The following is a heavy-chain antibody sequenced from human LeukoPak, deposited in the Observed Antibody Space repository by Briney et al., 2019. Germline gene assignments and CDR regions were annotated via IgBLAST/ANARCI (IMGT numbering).Heavy chain of an antibody. CDR1: GGSFSGYY. Sequence: SETLSLTCAVYGGSFSGYYWSWIRQPPGKGLEWSGEINHSGSTNYNPSLKSRVTIPVDTSKNQFSLKLSSVTAADTAVYYCARLGAAPPGYYYMDVWGKGTTVTVSS. CDR3: ARLGAAPPGYYYMDV. V-gene: IGHV4-34*01. D-gene: IGHD6-6*01. CDR2: INHSGST. J-gene: IGHJ6*03.